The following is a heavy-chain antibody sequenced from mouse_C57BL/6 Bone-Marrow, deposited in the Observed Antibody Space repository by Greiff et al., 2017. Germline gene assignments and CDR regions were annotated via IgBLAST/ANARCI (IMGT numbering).Heavy chain of an antibody. CDR2: IYPSDSET. D-gene: IGHD1-1*01. V-gene: IGHV1-61*01. Sequence: QVQLQQSGAELVRPGSSVKLSCKASGYTFTSYWMDWVKQRPGQGLEWIGNIYPSDSETHYNQKFKDKATLTVDKSSSTAYMQLSSLTSEDSAVYYCARFITTVVADYWGQGTTLTVSS. CDR1: GYTFTSYW. CDR3: ARFITTVVADY. J-gene: IGHJ2*01.